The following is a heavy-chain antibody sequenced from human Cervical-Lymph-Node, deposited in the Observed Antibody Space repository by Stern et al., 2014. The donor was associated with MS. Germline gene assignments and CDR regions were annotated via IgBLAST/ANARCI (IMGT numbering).Heavy chain of an antibody. V-gene: IGHV1-46*01. Sequence: VQLVESRAEVKKPGASVKVSCKASGNTFTSYQMHWVRQIPGQGLEWMGIINPSGGSTSYAQKFQGRVTMTRDTSTSTVYMELSSLRSEDTAVYYCAREVAGHRLGMMDVWGQGTTVTVSS. D-gene: IGHD6-19*01. J-gene: IGHJ6*02. CDR2: INPSGGST. CDR3: AREVAGHRLGMMDV. CDR1: GNTFTSYQ.